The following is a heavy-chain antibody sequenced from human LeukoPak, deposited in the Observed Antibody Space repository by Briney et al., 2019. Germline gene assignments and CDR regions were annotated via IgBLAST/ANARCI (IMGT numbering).Heavy chain of an antibody. J-gene: IGHJ4*02. CDR3: ARYSSALIDY. D-gene: IGHD6-19*01. CDR2: IYYSGST. Sequence: SETLSLTCTVSGGSISSSSYYWGWIRQPPGKGLEWIGSIYYSGSTYYNPSLKSRVTISVDTSKNQFSLKLSSVTAADTAVYYCARYSSALIDYWGQGTLVTVSS. CDR1: GGSISSSSYY. V-gene: IGHV4-39*01.